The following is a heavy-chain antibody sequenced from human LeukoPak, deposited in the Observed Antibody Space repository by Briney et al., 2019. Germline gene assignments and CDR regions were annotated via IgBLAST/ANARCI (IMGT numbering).Heavy chain of an antibody. CDR3: AREAPVWQLALDY. V-gene: IGHV3-33*01. Sequence: GRSLRLSCAASGFTFSSYGMHWVRQAPGKGLEWVAVIWYDGSNKYYADSVKGRFTISRDNSKNTLYLQMNSLGAEDTAVYYCAREAPVWQLALDYWGQGTLVTVSS. J-gene: IGHJ4*02. CDR2: IWYDGSNK. D-gene: IGHD6-6*01. CDR1: GFTFSSYG.